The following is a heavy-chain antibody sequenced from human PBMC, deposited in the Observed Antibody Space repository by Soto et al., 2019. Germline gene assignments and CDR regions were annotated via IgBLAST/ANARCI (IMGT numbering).Heavy chain of an antibody. V-gene: IGHV1-69*13. D-gene: IGHD1-26*01. CDR2: IIPIFGTA. CDR3: ARGSGSYQSPYYYYYYGMDV. CDR1: GGTFSSYA. J-gene: IGHJ6*02. Sequence: ASVKVSCKASGGTFSSYAISWVRQAPGQGLEWMGGIIPIFGTANYAQKFQGRVTITADESTSTAYMELSSLRSEDTAVYYCARGSGSYQSPYYYYYYGMDVWGQGTTVTVSS.